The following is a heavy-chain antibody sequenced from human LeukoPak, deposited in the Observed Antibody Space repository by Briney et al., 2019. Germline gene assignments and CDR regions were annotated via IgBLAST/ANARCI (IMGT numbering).Heavy chain of an antibody. CDR1: GYTFSSYG. Sequence: ASVKVSRKASGYTFSSYGFSWVRQAPGQGLEGMGLINAYNGNTNYAQNLQGRVTMTTDTSTSTAYMELRSLRSDDTAVYYCARRQGTTLNFDYWGQGTLVTVSS. J-gene: IGHJ4*02. CDR2: INAYNGNT. D-gene: IGHD1-1*01. V-gene: IGHV1-18*01. CDR3: ARRQGTTLNFDY.